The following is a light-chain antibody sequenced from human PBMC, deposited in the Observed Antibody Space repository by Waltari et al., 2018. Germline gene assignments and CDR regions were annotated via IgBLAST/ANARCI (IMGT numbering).Light chain of an antibody. CDR2: DAS. V-gene: IGKV1-33*01. J-gene: IGKJ2*01. CDR3: QQSDT. Sequence: DIQMTQSPSSLSASVGERVTITCQASQDISNFLNWYQQKPGKAPTLLIYDASNLETGVPSRFSGSGSGTDFTCSISSLQPEDIATYYCQQSDTFGQGTRLEIK. CDR1: QDISNF.